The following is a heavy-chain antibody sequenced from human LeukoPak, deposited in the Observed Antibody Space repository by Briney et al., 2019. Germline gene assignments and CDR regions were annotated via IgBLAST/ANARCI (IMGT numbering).Heavy chain of an antibody. Sequence: SETLSLTCTVSGGSISSYYWSWIRQPPGKGLEWIGYISYSGSTNFNPSLKSRVTISVDTSKNQFSLKLSSVTAADTAVYYCARGQRRLQDYWGQGTLVTVSS. J-gene: IGHJ4*02. V-gene: IGHV4-59*01. CDR3: ARGQRRLQDY. CDR1: GGSISSYY. CDR2: ISYSGST.